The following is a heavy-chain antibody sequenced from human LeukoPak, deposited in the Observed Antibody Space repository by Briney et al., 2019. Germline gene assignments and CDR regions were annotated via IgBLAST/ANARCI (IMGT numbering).Heavy chain of an antibody. V-gene: IGHV5-51*01. Sequence: GESLQISCKGSGYSFTSYWIGWVRQMPGKGLEWMGIIYPGDSDTRYSPSFQGQVTISADKSISTAYLQWSSLKASDTAMYYCARAAPSLLIPAAGIFDYWGQGTLVTVSS. J-gene: IGHJ4*02. CDR3: ARAAPSLLIPAAGIFDY. D-gene: IGHD6-13*01. CDR1: GYSFTSYW. CDR2: IYPGDSDT.